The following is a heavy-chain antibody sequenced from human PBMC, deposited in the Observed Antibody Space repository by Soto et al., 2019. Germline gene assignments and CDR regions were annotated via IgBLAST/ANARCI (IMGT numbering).Heavy chain of an antibody. CDR2: IYYSGST. Sequence: TSETLSLTCTVSGGSVSSGSYYWSWIRQPPGKGLEWIGYIYYSGSTNYNPSLKSRVTISVDTSKNQFSLKLSSVTAADKAVYYCAGDLGYSYGFYGLDYWGQGTLVSVS. D-gene: IGHD5-18*01. CDR1: GGSVSSGSYY. CDR3: AGDLGYSYGFYGLDY. J-gene: IGHJ4*02. V-gene: IGHV4-61*01.